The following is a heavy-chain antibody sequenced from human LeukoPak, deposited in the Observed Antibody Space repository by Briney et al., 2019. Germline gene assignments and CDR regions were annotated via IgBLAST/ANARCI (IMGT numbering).Heavy chain of an antibody. CDR2: IRGSGSGM. Sequence: GGSLRLSCAACGFAFSDYSMNWVRQAPGGGLEWVAKIRGSGSGMGSGNYYAGSVKGRFTISRDNAKNSLYLQMNSLRAEDTAFYYCARDDNWGFDYWGQGALVTVSA. D-gene: IGHD7-27*01. J-gene: IGHJ4*02. V-gene: IGHV3-21*05. CDR3: ARDDNWGFDY. CDR1: GFAFSDYS.